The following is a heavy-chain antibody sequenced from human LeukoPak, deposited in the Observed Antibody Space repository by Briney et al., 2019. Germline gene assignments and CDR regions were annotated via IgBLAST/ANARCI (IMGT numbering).Heavy chain of an antibody. CDR1: GGSISNYY. D-gene: IGHD7-27*01. Sequence: SETLSLTCSVSGGSISNYYWSWIRQPAGKGLRWIGRIYSSGSTNYNPSLKSRVTMSVDMSKNQFSLKVRSVTAADTAVYYCARFNWGFDDWGQGTLVTVSS. CDR3: ARFNWGFDD. CDR2: IYSSGST. V-gene: IGHV4-4*07. J-gene: IGHJ4*02.